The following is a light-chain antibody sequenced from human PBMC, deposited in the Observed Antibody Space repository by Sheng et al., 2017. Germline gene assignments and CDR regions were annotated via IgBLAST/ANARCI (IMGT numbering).Light chain of an antibody. Sequence: IVLTQSPGTLSLSPGDSASLSCRASQSIGTSYLAWYQQKPGQAPRLLIYGSSHRATGVPDRFSGSGSGTDFTLTISRLEPEDFAMYYCQQYGSEYPFGPGTKLEI. CDR3: QQYGSEYP. J-gene: IGKJ2*01. V-gene: IGKV3-20*01. CDR1: QSIGTSY. CDR2: GSS.